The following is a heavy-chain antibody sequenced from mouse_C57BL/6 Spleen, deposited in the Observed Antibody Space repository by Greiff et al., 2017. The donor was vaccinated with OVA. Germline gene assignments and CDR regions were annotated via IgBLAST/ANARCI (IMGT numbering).Heavy chain of an antibody. Sequence: VQLQQSGAELVKPGASVKISCKASGYAFSSYWMNWVKQRPGKGLEWIGQIYPGDGDTNYNGKFKGKATLTADKSSSTAYMQLSSLTSEDSAVYFCARSRVTTDFDYWGQGTTLTVSS. D-gene: IGHD2-2*01. CDR2: IYPGDGDT. CDR3: ARSRVTTDFDY. J-gene: IGHJ2*01. V-gene: IGHV1-80*01. CDR1: GYAFSSYW.